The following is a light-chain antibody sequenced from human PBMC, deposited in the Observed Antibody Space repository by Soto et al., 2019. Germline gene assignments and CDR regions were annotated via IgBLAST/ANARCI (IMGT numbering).Light chain of an antibody. V-gene: IGLV2-23*01. Sequence: QSALTQPASVSGSPGQSITISCTGTSGDVGSYNLVSWYQQHPGKAPKLMNYEDNKRTSGVSNRFSGSKSGNTASLTISGLQAEDEADYYCCSYAGRSTYVVFGGGTTLTVL. J-gene: IGLJ3*02. CDR1: SGDVGSYNL. CDR2: EDN. CDR3: CSYAGRSTYVV.